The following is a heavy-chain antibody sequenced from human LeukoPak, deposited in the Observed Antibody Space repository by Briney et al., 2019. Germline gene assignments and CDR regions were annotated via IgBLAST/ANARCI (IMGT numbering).Heavy chain of an antibody. D-gene: IGHD3-10*01. Sequence: VASVKVSCKASGGTFSSYAISWVRQAHGQGLEWMGGIIPIFGTANYAQKFQGRVTITADESTSTAYMELSSLRSEDTAVYYCARARGWDGSGSYYIPYYFDYWGQGTLVTVSS. CDR3: ARARGWDGSGSYYIPYYFDY. CDR1: GGTFSSYA. V-gene: IGHV1-69*01. J-gene: IGHJ4*02. CDR2: IIPIFGTA.